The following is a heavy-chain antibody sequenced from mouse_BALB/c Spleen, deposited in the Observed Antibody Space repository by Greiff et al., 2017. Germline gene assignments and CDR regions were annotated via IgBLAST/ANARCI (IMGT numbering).Heavy chain of an antibody. Sequence: VQLQQSGAELVRPGTSVKVSCKASGYAFTNYLIEWVKQRPGQGLEWIGVINPGSGGTNYNEKFKGKATLTADKSSSTAYMQLSSLTSDDSAVYFCARERGYGSRGFAYWGQGTLVTVSA. CDR3: ARERGYGSRGFAY. CDR2: INPGSGGT. V-gene: IGHV1-54*03. J-gene: IGHJ3*01. D-gene: IGHD1-1*01. CDR1: GYAFTNYL.